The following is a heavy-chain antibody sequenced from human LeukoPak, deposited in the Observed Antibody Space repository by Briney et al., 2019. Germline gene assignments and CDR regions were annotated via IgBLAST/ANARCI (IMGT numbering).Heavy chain of an antibody. D-gene: IGHD2-2*01. CDR1: GFTFSSYA. V-gene: IGHV3-30-3*01. J-gene: IGHJ3*02. Sequence: SLRLSFAASGFTFSSYAMHWVRQAPGKGLAWVAVISYDGSNKYYADSVKGRFTISRDNSKNTLYLQMNSLRAEDTAVYYCARSTSVGAFDIWGQGTMVTVSS. CDR3: ARSTSVGAFDI. CDR2: ISYDGSNK.